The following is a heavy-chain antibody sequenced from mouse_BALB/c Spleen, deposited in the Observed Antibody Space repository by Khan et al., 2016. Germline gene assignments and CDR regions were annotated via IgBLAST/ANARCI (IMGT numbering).Heavy chain of an antibody. J-gene: IGHJ4*01. V-gene: IGHV2-6*02. CDR3: ARDLSAMDY. CDR1: GFPLTSHG. CDR2: ICSDGST. D-gene: IGHD3-2*02. Sequence: QVQLKQSGPGLVAPSQSLSITCTVSGFPLTSHGVHWVLQPPGKGLEWLVVICSDGSTTYNSALKSRLNISKDHSNSQVILNMNSLQTDDTAMYYCARDLSAMDYCDQRTTGTV.